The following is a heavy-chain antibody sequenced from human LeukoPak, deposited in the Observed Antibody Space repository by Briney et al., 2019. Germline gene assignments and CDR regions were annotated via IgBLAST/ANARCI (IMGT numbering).Heavy chain of an antibody. D-gene: IGHD1-14*01. CDR2: IYYSGST. CDR1: GGSISSSSYY. V-gene: IGHV4-39*07. Sequence: SETLSLTCTVSGGSISSSSYYWGWIRQPPGKGLEWIGSIYYSGSTYYNPSLKSRVTISVDTSKNQFSLKLSSVTAADTAVYYCARDLTAKNYWGQGTLVTVSS. CDR3: ARDLTAKNY. J-gene: IGHJ4*02.